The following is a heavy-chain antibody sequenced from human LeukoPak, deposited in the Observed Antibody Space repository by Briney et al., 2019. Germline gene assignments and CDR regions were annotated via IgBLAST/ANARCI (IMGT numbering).Heavy chain of an antibody. CDR1: GGSIGSYY. D-gene: IGHD3-10*01. Sequence: SETLSLTCTVSGGSIGSYYWSWIRQPAGKGLEWIGRIYTSGSTNYNPSLKSRVTMSVDTSKNQFSLKLSSVTAADTAVYYCARDSRRGYNYYYYMDVWGKGTTVTVSS. J-gene: IGHJ6*03. CDR2: IYTSGST. V-gene: IGHV4-4*07. CDR3: ARDSRRGYNYYYYMDV.